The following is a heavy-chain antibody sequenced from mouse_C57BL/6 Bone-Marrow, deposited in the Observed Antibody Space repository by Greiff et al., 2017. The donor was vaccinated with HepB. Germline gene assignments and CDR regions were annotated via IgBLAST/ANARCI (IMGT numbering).Heavy chain of an antibody. Sequence: VQLQQPGAELVRPGSSVKLSCKASGYTFTSYWMDWVKPRPGQGLEWIGNIYPSDSETHYNQKFKDKATLTVDKSSSTAYMQLSSLTSEDSAVYYCAREVLLRLDYWGQGTTLTVSS. D-gene: IGHD1-1*01. CDR1: GYTFTSYW. CDR2: IYPSDSET. V-gene: IGHV1-61*01. J-gene: IGHJ2*01. CDR3: AREVLLRLDY.